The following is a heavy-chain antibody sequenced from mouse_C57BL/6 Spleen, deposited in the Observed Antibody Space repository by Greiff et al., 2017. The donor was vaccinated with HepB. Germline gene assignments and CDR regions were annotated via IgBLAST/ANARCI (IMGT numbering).Heavy chain of an antibody. Sequence: VQLQQPGAELVKSGASVKLSCTASGLNIKGTYMHWLKQWPEQGLEWIGRIDPPNGNTKYDPKFQGKATITADTSSNTAYLQPSSRKSEDTADDHCAGSRRTWSQGIDLTGAS. CDR3: AGSRRT. CDR1: GLNIKGTY. V-gene: IGHV14-3*02. CDR2: IDPPNGNT. J-gene: IGHJ2*01.